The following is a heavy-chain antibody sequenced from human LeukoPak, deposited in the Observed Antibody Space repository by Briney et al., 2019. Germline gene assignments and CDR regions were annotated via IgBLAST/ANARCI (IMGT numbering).Heavy chain of an antibody. Sequence: SETLSLTCTVSGYSISSGYYWGWIRQSPGKGLEWIGSIYHGGSTYYNPSLRSRVIVSVDTSKNHFSLKMSSVTAADTAVYYCARAHPECSGGSCYFLLDPWGQGTLVTVSS. J-gene: IGHJ5*02. CDR2: IYHGGST. V-gene: IGHV4-38-2*02. CDR1: GYSISSGYY. D-gene: IGHD2-15*01. CDR3: ARAHPECSGGSCYFLLDP.